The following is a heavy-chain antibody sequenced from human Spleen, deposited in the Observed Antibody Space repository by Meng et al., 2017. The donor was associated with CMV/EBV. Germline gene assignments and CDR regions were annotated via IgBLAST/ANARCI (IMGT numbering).Heavy chain of an antibody. V-gene: IGHV1-46*01. CDR2: TNPSGDST. Sequence: ASVQVSCKASGYTFTSYYIHWVRQAPGQGLEWMGITNPSGDSTTYAQKFQGRVTMTRDTSTSTVYMELSSLRSEDTALYYCTRVGGRYGVHDYGGQGTLVTVSS. CDR1: GYTFTSYY. J-gene: IGHJ4*02. CDR3: TRVGGRYGVHDY. D-gene: IGHD1-26*01.